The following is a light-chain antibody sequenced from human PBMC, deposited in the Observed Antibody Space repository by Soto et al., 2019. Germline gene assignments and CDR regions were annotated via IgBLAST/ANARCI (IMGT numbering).Light chain of an antibody. V-gene: IGLV2-8*01. Sequence: QSVLTQPPSASGSPGQSVTISCTGTSSDVGGYNYVSWYQQHPGKAPKLMIYEVSKRPSGVPDRFSGSKSSNTASLTVSGLQAEDEADYYCKSYEGSNIYVFGTGTKLTVL. CDR1: SSDVGGYNY. CDR3: KSYEGSNIYV. J-gene: IGLJ1*01. CDR2: EVS.